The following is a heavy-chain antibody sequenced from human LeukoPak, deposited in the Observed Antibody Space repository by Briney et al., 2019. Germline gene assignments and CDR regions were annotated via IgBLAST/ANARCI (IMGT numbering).Heavy chain of an antibody. V-gene: IGHV4-61*02. J-gene: IGHJ1*01. CDR3: AREKYFQH. CDR2: IYTSGST. Sequence: PSETLSLTCTVSGGSISSGSYYWSWIRQPAGKGLEWIGRIYTSGSTNYNPSLKSRVTISVDTSKNQLSLKLSSVTAADTAVYYCAREKYFQHWGQGTLVTVSS. CDR1: GGSISSGSYY.